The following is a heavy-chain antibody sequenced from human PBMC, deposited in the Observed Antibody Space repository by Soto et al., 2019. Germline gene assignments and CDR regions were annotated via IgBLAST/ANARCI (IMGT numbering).Heavy chain of an antibody. CDR3: ASDVIVPTTMVH. CDR1: GGSVRSDRYY. Sequence: QVQLQESGPGLMKPSQTLSLTCTVSGGSVRSDRYYWSWTRQRLGKGLEWIGYIYFSGDAYYHTSLKGRVAISVDTSKHQFSLKWNLVTAADTAVHYCASDVIVPTTMVHWGQGALVTVSP. V-gene: IGHV4-31*03. D-gene: IGHD5-12*01. J-gene: IGHJ4*01. CDR2: IYFSGDA.